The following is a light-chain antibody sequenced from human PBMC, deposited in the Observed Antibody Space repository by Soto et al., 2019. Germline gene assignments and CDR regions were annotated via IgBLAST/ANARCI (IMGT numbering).Light chain of an antibody. Sequence: EIVLTQSPATLSLSPGERATLSCSASQSVSSYLAWYQQKPGQAPRLLIYVASYRATGIPARFSGSGSGTEYTLTISNLQAEDFAVYYCQQFNNWPHTFGQGTRLEIK. CDR1: QSVSSY. CDR2: VAS. V-gene: IGKV3-11*01. J-gene: IGKJ5*01. CDR3: QQFNNWPHT.